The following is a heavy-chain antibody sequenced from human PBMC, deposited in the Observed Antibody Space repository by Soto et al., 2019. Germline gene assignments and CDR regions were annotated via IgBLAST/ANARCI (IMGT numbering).Heavy chain of an antibody. CDR3: ASTSLTISNAFDI. D-gene: IGHD3-9*01. Sequence: EESLKISCKGSGYSFTSYWIGCVRQMPGKGLEWMGLSYPGDSDTRYSPSFQGQVTISADXXIXTAYPQRSSLKASDTAMYYCASTSLTISNAFDIWGQWTLFSVAS. CDR2: SYPGDSDT. J-gene: IGHJ3*02. CDR1: GYSFTSYW. V-gene: IGHV5-51*01.